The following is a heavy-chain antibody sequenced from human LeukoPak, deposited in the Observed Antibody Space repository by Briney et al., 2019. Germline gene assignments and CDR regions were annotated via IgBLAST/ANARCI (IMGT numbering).Heavy chain of an antibody. D-gene: IGHD4-11*01. V-gene: IGHV3-23*01. CDR1: GFTFSSYA. J-gene: IGHJ6*02. Sequence: GGSLRLSCAASGFTFSSYAMSWVRQAPGKGLEWVSAISGSGGSTYYADSVKGRFTISRDNSKNTLYLQMNSLRAEDTAVYYCARDRSNYLGGYYYGMDVWGQGTTVTVSS. CDR3: ARDRSNYLGGYYYGMDV. CDR2: ISGSGGST.